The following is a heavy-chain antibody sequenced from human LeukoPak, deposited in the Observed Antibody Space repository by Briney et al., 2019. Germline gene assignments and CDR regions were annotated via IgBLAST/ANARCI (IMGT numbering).Heavy chain of an antibody. CDR1: GFTFDNYA. CDR3: AKDVGSYSGYGDYDVWTDYYGLDV. V-gene: IGHV3-43*02. J-gene: IGHJ6*02. Sequence: GGSLRLSCAASGFTFDNYAMHWVRQAPGRGLEWVSIVSGNGDTTYYADSVKGRFTISRDSSKNSLYLQLNSLRTEDTALYYCAKDVGSYSGYGDYDVWTDYYGLDVWGQGTTVIVSS. D-gene: IGHD5-12*01. CDR2: VSGNGDTT.